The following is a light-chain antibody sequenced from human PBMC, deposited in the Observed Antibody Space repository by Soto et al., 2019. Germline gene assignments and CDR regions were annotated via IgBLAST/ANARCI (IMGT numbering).Light chain of an antibody. CDR3: SSYTSSSTYV. V-gene: IGLV2-14*01. CDR1: SSDVGVYNH. J-gene: IGLJ1*01. Sequence: QSALTQPASVSGPPGQSITISCTGTSSDVGVYNHVSWYQHHPGKAPQLMIYEVTNRPSGVSHRFSGSKSGNTASLTISGLQAEDEAHYYCSSYTSSSTYVFGTGTKVTVL. CDR2: EVT.